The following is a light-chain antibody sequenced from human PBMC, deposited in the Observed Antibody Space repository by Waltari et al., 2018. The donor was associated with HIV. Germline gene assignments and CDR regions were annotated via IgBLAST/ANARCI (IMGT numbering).Light chain of an antibody. CDR2: GAS. Sequence: DIQMTQSPSSLSASVGDTVTITCRASQNINNYLNWYQQRPGKPPNLLIYGASSLQPGVPSRFSARTSGANFTLTSTRRQPEDFASYYCQQSFSAAITLGQGTRL. J-gene: IGKJ5*01. CDR3: QQSFSAAIT. V-gene: IGKV1-39*01. CDR1: QNINNY.